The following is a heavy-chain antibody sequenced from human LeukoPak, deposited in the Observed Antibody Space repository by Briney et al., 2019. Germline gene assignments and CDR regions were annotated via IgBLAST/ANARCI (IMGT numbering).Heavy chain of an antibody. V-gene: IGHV3-30*18. J-gene: IGHJ4*02. CDR1: GFTFNNYG. D-gene: IGHD5-18*01. CDR3: AKELRGYSYGEH. CDR2: VSFDGSKK. Sequence: SGGSLRLSCAASGFTFNNYGMHWFRQAPGKGLEWGAVVSFDGSKKFYGDSVKGRFTISRDSSKDTLSLQMNSLRAEDTAVYYCAKELRGYSYGEHWGQGTLVTVSS.